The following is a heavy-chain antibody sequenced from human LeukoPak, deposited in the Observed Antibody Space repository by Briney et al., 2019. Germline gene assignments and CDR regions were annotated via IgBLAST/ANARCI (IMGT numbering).Heavy chain of an antibody. CDR1: GGSFSGYY. D-gene: IGHD3-10*01. Sequence: SETLSLTCAVYGGSFSGYYWSWIRQPPGKGLEWIGEINHSGSTNYNPSLKSRVTISVDTSKNQFSLKLSSVTAADTAVYYCAAGSGSYGTVEIDYWGQGTLVTVSS. CDR3: AAGSGSYGTVEIDY. J-gene: IGHJ4*02. V-gene: IGHV4-34*01. CDR2: INHSGST.